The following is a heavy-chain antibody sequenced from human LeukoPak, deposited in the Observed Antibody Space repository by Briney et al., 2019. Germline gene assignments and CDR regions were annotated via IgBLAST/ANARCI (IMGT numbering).Heavy chain of an antibody. Sequence: GASVKVSCKASGYTFTSYYMHWVRQAPGQGLEWMGIINPSGGSTSYAQKFQGRVTMTRDTSTSTVYMELSSLRSEDTAVYYCARDLLTPWGLLWFGELVYWGQGTLVTVSS. CDR2: INPSGGST. CDR3: ARDLLTPWGLLWFGELVY. D-gene: IGHD3-10*01. V-gene: IGHV1-46*03. J-gene: IGHJ4*02. CDR1: GYTFTSYY.